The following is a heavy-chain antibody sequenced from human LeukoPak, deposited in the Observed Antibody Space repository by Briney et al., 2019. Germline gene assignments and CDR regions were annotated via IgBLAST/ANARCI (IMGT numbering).Heavy chain of an antibody. CDR3: ARGFAGNRYAFDI. CDR2: IIPIFGTA. J-gene: IGHJ3*02. CDR1: GGTFSSYA. D-gene: IGHD3-16*01. Sequence: SVKVSCKASGGTFSSYAISWVRQAPGQGLEWMGGIIPIFGTANYAQKFQGRVTITADKSTSTAYMELSSLRSEDTAVYYCARGFAGNRYAFDIWGQGTMVTVSS. V-gene: IGHV1-69*06.